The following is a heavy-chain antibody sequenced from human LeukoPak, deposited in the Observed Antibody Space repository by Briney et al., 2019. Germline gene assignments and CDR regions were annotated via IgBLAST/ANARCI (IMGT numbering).Heavy chain of an antibody. CDR2: IWYDGSNK. CDR3: ARGSSSSAPDAFDI. J-gene: IGHJ3*02. D-gene: IGHD6-13*01. V-gene: IGHV3-33*01. Sequence: PGRSLRLSCAASGFTFSNYGMHWVRQAPGKGLEWVAVIWYDGSNKYYADSVKGRFTISRDNSKNTLYLQMNSLRAEDTAVYYCARGSSSSAPDAFDIWGQGTMVTVSS. CDR1: GFTFSNYG.